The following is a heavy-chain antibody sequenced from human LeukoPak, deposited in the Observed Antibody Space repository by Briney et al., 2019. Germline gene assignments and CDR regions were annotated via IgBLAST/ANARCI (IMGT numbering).Heavy chain of an antibody. CDR1: GYTFTAYY. Sequence: ASVKVSCKTSGYTFTAYYVHWVRQAPGRGLEWMGYINTNSGGTKYAQKFQGRVTMSRDTSITTGYMELSRLRSDDTAVYYCARIEGSASSRYDWGQGTLVTVSS. CDR3: ARIEGSASSRYD. D-gene: IGHD6-13*01. V-gene: IGHV1-2*02. J-gene: IGHJ4*02. CDR2: INTNSGGT.